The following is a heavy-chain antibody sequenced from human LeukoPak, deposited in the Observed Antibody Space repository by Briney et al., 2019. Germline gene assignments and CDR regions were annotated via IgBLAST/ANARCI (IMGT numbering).Heavy chain of an antibody. J-gene: IGHJ4*02. CDR3: ATDYYGSGSFV. V-gene: IGHV1-24*01. CDR1: GYTLTELS. D-gene: IGHD3-10*01. CDR2: FDPEDGET. Sequence: ASVKVSCKVSGYTLTELSMHWVRQAPGKGLEWMGGFDPEDGETIYTQKFQGRVTLTEDTPTDTTYMELSSLRSEDTAVYYCATDYYGSGSFVWGPGSLVTVSS.